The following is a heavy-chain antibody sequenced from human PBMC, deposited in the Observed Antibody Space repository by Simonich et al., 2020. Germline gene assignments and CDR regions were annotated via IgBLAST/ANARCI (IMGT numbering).Heavy chain of an antibody. J-gene: IGHJ4*02. CDR1: GFTFSSYG. V-gene: IGHV3-33*01. Sequence: QVQLVESGGGVVRPGRSLRLSCAASGFTFSSYGMHWVRQAPGNGLEGVEVIWYDESNKYDADSGKGRFTIARDNSKNTLYLQMNSLRAEDTAVYYCARERAAAGEAFDYWGQGTLVTVSS. CDR3: ARERAAAGEAFDY. CDR2: IWYDESNK. D-gene: IGHD6-13*01.